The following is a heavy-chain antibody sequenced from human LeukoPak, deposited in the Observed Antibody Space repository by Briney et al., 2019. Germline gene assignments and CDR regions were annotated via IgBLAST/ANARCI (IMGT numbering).Heavy chain of an antibody. V-gene: IGHV1-3*01. CDR1: GYTFTNNA. Sequence: ASVKVSCKASGYTFTNNAIHWVRQAPGQRLEWMGWINVGNGNTKYSQKFQGRVTISRDTSASTAYVEMSTLRSEDTAVYYCARRAQRTFDHWDQGTLVTVAS. CDR3: ARRAQRTFDH. J-gene: IGHJ4*02. CDR2: INVGNGNT.